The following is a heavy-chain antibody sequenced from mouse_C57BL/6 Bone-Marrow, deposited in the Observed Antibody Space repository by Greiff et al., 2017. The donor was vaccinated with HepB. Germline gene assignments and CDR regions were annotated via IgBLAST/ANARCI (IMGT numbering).Heavy chain of an antibody. D-gene: IGHD1-1*01. J-gene: IGHJ4*01. CDR1: GYAFSSSW. CDR3: ANRALYYGSSYDYAMDY. Sequence: QVQLQQSGPELVKPGASVKISCKASGYAFSSSWMNWVKQRPGKGLEWIGRIYPGDGDTNYNGKFKGKATLTADKSSSTAYMQLSSLTSEDSAVYFCANRALYYGSSYDYAMDYWGQGTSVTVSS. CDR2: IYPGDGDT. V-gene: IGHV1-82*01.